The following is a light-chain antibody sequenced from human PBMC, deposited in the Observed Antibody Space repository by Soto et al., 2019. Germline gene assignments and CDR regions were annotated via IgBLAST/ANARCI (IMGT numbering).Light chain of an antibody. J-gene: IGLJ2*01. CDR1: SSNIGSNT. CDR2: SNN. Sequence: VLTQPPSASVAPGQRGTISCSGSSSNIGSNTVNWYQQLPGTAPKLVIYSNNQRPSGVPDRFSGSKSGTSASLAISGLQSEDEADYYCVAWDDSLNGYVVFGGGTKVTVL. V-gene: IGLV1-44*01. CDR3: VAWDDSLNGYVV.